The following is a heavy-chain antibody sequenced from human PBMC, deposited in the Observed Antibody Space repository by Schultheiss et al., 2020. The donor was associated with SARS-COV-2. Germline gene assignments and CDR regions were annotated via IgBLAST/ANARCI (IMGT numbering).Heavy chain of an antibody. Sequence: GGSLRLSCAASGFTFDDYAMHWVRQAPGKGLEWVSGISWNSGSIGYADSVKGRFTISRDNAKNSLYLQMNSLRAEDTAVYYCARSESIAARPVDYWGQGTLVTVSS. J-gene: IGHJ4*02. V-gene: IGHV3-9*01. D-gene: IGHD6-6*01. CDR2: ISWNSGSI. CDR3: ARSESIAARPVDY. CDR1: GFTFDDYA.